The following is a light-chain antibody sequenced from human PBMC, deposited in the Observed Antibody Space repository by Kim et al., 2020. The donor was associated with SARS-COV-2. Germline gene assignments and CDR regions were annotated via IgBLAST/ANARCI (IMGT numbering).Light chain of an antibody. V-gene: IGLV2-8*01. CDR3: SSYAGSDNLI. J-gene: IGLJ2*01. Sequence: GQSVTISCTGTSSDVGDYNYVSWYQQHPGKAPKLMIYEVSKRPSGVPDRFSGSKSGNTASLTVSGLQADDEADYYCSSYAGSDNLIFGGGTQLTVL. CDR1: SSDVGDYNY. CDR2: EVS.